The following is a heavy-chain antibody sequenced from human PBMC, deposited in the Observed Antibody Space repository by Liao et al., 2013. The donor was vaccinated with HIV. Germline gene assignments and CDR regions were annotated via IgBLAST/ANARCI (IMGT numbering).Heavy chain of an antibody. CDR1: GGSISSSTNY. CDR2: VYASGST. J-gene: IGHJ4*02. D-gene: IGHD2-2*01. V-gene: IGHV4-39*07. Sequence: QLQLQESGPGLVKPSETLSLTCTVSGGSISSSTNYWGWIRQPPGRGLEWIGSVYASGSTNYNPSLKSRVTISVDTSKSQFSLNLTSVTAADTAVYYCARDSFASFDYWGQGTLVTVSS. CDR3: ARDSFASFDY.